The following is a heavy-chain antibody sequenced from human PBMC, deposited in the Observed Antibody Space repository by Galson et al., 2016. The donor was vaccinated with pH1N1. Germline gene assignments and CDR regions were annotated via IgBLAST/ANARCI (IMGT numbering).Heavy chain of an antibody. CDR3: AKGGYGDYGLDVFDI. CDR1: GSNSDYN. J-gene: IGHJ3*02. D-gene: IGHD4-17*01. V-gene: IGHV3-23*01. CDR2: ISGSGGRK. Sequence: SLRLSCAASGSNSDYNMNWVRLAPGKGLEWVSSISGSGGRKHYADSVQGRFIISRDNSKNTLYLQMNSLRAGDTALYFCAKGGYGDYGLDVFDIWGQETMVIVSS.